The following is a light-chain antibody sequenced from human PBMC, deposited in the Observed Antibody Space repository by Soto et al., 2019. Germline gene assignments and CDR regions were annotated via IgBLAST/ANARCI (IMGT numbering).Light chain of an antibody. V-gene: IGKV3-20*01. J-gene: IGKJ3*01. CDR3: QHYGNSPPSVT. CDR1: QSVSSEY. Sequence: EIVLTQSPDTLSLSPGARATLSCRASQSVSSEYLVWYQQKPGQAPRLLIYGASSRATGIPVRFSGSGSGTDFTLTISRLEPEDVAVYYCQHYGNSPPSVTFGPGTKVDIK. CDR2: GAS.